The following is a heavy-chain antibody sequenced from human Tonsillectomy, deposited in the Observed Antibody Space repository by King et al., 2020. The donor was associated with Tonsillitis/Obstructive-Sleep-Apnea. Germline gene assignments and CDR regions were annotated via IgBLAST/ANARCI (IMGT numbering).Heavy chain of an antibody. CDR2: INQDGSEE. CDR3: ARDYPPTD. J-gene: IGHJ4*02. D-gene: IGHD4-17*01. V-gene: IGHV3-7*04. Sequence: VQLVESGGGLVQPGGSLRLSCAASGFSSSRYWITWVRQAPGKGLEWVANINQDGSEEYYVDSVRGRFSISRDNTKNSVFLRMNSLRADDTAVYFCARDYPPTDWGRGTLVTVSS. CDR1: GFSSSRYW.